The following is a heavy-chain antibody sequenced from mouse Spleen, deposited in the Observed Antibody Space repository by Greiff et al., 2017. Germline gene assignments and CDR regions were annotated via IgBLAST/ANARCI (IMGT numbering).Heavy chain of an antibody. CDR1: GYAFSSYW. Sequence: VQRVESGAELVKPGASVKISCKASGYAFSSYWMNWVKQRPGKGLEWIGQIYPGDGDTNYNGKFKGKATLTADKSSSTAYMQLSSLTSEDSAVYFCARKGDGSYSAWFAYWGQGTLVTVSA. CDR2: IYPGDGDT. CDR3: ARKGDGSYSAWFAY. D-gene: IGHD1-1*02. J-gene: IGHJ3*01. V-gene: IGHV1-80*01.